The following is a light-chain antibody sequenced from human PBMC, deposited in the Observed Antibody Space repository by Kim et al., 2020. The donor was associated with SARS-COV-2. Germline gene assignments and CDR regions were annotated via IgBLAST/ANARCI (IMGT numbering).Light chain of an antibody. J-gene: IGKJ2*01. V-gene: IGKV3-20*01. CDR2: SAS. CDR1: QSGCSDC. CDR3: QQYDTAPPFT. Sequence: SPGAGAPLSCRASQSGCSDCLAWYQQNPGQATRLLIYSASSRATGIPERFSGSGSGTDFPLTISRLEPEDFAVYYCQQYDTAPPFTFGQGTKLEI.